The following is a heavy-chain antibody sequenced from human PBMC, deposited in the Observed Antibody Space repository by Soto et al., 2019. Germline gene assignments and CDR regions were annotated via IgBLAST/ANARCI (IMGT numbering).Heavy chain of an antibody. CDR2: ISAYNGNT. V-gene: IGHV1-18*04. Sequence: ASVKVSCKASGYTFTSYGISWVRQAPGQGLEWMGWISAYNGNTNYAQKLQGRVTMTTDTSTSTAYMELRSLRSDDTAVYYCVRVRAVAGKGHWFDPWGQGTLVTVSS. CDR1: GYTFTSYG. D-gene: IGHD6-19*01. CDR3: VRVRAVAGKGHWFDP. J-gene: IGHJ5*02.